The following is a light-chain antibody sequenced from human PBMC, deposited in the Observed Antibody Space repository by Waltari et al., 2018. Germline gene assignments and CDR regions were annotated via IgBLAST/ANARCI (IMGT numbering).Light chain of an antibody. J-gene: IGKJ4*01. CDR1: QSISTS. V-gene: IGKV1-39*01. CDR3: QQSYRAPQT. CDR2: AAS. Sequence: DIQVTQSQSSLSASVGDRVTITCRTSQSISTSLNWYQQKPGKPPKLLIFAASALQSGVSSRFSGSGSQTDFTLTIRNLQPEDFATYYCQQSYRAPQTFGGGTKVDMK.